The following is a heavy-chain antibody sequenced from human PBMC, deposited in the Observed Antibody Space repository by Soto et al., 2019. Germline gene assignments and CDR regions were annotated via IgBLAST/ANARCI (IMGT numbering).Heavy chain of an antibody. J-gene: IGHJ4*02. V-gene: IGHV4-39*01. Sequence: SETLSLTCTVSGGSISSSSYYWGWIRQPPGKGLEWIGSIYYSGSTYYNPSLKSRVTISVDTSKNQFSLKLSSVTAADTAVYYCARLQWLVLGAFDYWGQGNLVTVSS. CDR1: GGSISSSSYY. D-gene: IGHD6-19*01. CDR3: ARLQWLVLGAFDY. CDR2: IYYSGST.